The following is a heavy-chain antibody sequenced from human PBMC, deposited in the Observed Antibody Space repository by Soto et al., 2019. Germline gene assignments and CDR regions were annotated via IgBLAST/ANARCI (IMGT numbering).Heavy chain of an antibody. CDR1: GGSVSSGPNY. V-gene: IGHV4-61*03. D-gene: IGHD4-17*01. J-gene: IGHJ4*02. CDR2: IYYSGST. CDR3: ARGAGNYGDYTFDY. Sequence: QVQLQESGPGLVKPSETLSLTCTVSGGSVSSGPNYWSWVRQPPGKGLEWIGYIYYSGSTNYNPSLEGRVTISVDTSKNRFSLRLTAVTAADTAVYYCARGAGNYGDYTFDYWGQGTLVTVSS.